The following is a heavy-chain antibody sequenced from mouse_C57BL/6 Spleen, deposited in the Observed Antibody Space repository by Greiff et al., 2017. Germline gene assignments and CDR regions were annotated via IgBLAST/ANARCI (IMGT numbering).Heavy chain of an antibody. CDR2: IDPETGGT. V-gene: IGHV1-15*01. J-gene: IGHJ1*03. CDR3: TRMGYYGPWYFDV. Sequence: VQLQQSGAELVRPGASVTLSCKASGYTFTDYEMHWVKQTPVHGLEWIGAIDPETGGTAYNQKFKGKAILTADKSSSTAYMELRSLTSEDSAVYYCTRMGYYGPWYFDVWGTGTTVTVSS. D-gene: IGHD1-2*01. CDR1: GYTFTDYE.